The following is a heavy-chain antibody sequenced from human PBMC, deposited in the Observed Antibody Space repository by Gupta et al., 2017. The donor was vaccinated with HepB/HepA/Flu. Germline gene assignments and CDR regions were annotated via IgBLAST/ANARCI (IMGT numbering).Heavy chain of an antibody. D-gene: IGHD3-9*01. CDR1: GFSLSTSGMC. CDR2: IDWDDDK. CDR3: ARTSTYYDILTGYAPGAPIYYFDY. Sequence: QVTLRESGPALVKPTQTLTLTCTFSGFSLSTSGMCVSWIRQPPGKALEWLARIDWDDDKYYSTSLKTRLTISKDTSKNQVVLTMTNMDPVDTATYYCARTSTYYDILTGYAPGAPIYYFDYWGQGTLVTVSS. J-gene: IGHJ4*02. V-gene: IGHV2-70*15.